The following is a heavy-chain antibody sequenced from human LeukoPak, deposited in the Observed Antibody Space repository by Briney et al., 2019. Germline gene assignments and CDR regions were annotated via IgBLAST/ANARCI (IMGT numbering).Heavy chain of an antibody. CDR2: IIPIFGTA. CDR1: GYTFTSYG. J-gene: IGHJ4*02. Sequence: SVKVSCKASGYTFTSYGISWVRQAPGQGLEWMGGIIPIFGTANYAQKFQGRVTITADESTSTAYMELSSLRSEDTAVYYCARGIVVALIKWGQGTLVNVSS. CDR3: ARGIVVALIK. V-gene: IGHV1-69*13. D-gene: IGHD3-22*01.